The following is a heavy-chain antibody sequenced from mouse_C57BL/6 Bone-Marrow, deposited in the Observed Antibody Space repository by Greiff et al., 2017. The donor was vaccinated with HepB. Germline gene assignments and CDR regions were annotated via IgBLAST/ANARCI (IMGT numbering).Heavy chain of an antibody. CDR3: ARMDDKTWFAY. D-gene: IGHD2-12*01. CDR1: GYAFSSSW. J-gene: IGHJ3*01. Sequence: QVQLKQSGPELVKPGASVKISCKASGYAFSSSWMNWVKQRPGKGLEWIGRIYPGDGDTNYNGKFKGKATLTADKSSSTAYMQLSSLTSEDSAVYVCARMDDKTWFAYWGQGTLVTVSA. CDR2: IYPGDGDT. V-gene: IGHV1-82*01.